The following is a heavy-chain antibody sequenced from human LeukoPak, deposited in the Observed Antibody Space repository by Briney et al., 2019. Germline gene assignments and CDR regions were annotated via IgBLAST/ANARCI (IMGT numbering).Heavy chain of an antibody. V-gene: IGHV6-1*01. CDR2: TYYRSKWYN. CDR3: ARDRPPGVIYYYYGMDV. J-gene: IGHJ6*02. Sequence: SQTLSLTCAISGDSVSSSSAAWNWIRQSPSRGLEWLGRTYYRSKWYNDYAVSVKSRITINPDTSKNQFSLQLNSVTPEDTAVYYCARDRPPGVIYYYYGMDVWGQGTTVTVSS. CDR1: GDSVSSSSAA. D-gene: IGHD3-22*01.